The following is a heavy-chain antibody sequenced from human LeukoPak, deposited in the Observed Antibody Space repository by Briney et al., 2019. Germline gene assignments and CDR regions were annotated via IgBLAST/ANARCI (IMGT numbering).Heavy chain of an antibody. J-gene: IGHJ4*02. CDR3: AKGPRFGEYLAH. Sequence: PGGSLRLSCAASGFTFSSYSMNWVRQAPGKGLEWVSSISSSSSYIYYADSVKGRFTISRDNSKNTLYLQMNSLRAEDTAVYYCAKGPRFGEYLAHWGQGTLVTVSS. D-gene: IGHD3-10*01. CDR2: ISSSSSYI. CDR1: GFTFSSYS. V-gene: IGHV3-21*04.